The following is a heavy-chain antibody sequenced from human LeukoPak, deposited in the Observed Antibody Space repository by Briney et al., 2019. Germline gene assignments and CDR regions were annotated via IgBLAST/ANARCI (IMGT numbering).Heavy chain of an antibody. CDR1: GFTFSTYS. V-gene: IGHV3-21*01. CDR3: ASIYGDHAVDF. CDR2: ISSGSSYI. D-gene: IGHD4-17*01. Sequence: GGSLRLSCAASGFTFSTYSMNWVRQAPGKGLEWVSSISSGSSYISYADSVKSRFTVSRENAKNSLYLQMNSLRAEGTAVYYCASIYGDHAVDFWGQGTLVTVSS. J-gene: IGHJ4*02.